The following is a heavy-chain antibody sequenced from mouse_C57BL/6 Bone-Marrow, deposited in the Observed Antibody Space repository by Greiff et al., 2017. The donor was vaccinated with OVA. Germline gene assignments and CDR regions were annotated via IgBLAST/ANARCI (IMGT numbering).Heavy chain of an antibody. CDR2: IYPRSGNP. CDR3: ARQLRLRLAY. D-gene: IGHD3-2*02. J-gene: IGHJ3*01. V-gene: IGHV1-81*01. CDR1: GYTFTSYG. Sequence: QVQLQQSGAELARPGASVKLSCKASGYTFTSYGISWVKQRTGQGLEWIGEIYPRSGNPYYNEKFKGKATLTADKSSSKAYMELRSLTSEDSAVYFCARQLRLRLAYWGQGTLVTVSA.